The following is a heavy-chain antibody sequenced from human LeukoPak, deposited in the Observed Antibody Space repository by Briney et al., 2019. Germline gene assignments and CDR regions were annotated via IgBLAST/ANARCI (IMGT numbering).Heavy chain of an antibody. CDR3: ARDQMVQGVIYYFDY. J-gene: IGHJ4*02. CDR2: IWYDGSNK. D-gene: IGHD3-10*01. V-gene: IGHV3-33*01. CDR1: GFTFSSYG. Sequence: PGGSLRLSCAASGFTFSSYGMHWVRQAPGKGLEWVAVIWYDGSNKYYADSVKGRFTISRDNSKNTLYLQTDSLRAEDTAVHYCARDQMVQGVIYYFDYWGQGTLVTVSS.